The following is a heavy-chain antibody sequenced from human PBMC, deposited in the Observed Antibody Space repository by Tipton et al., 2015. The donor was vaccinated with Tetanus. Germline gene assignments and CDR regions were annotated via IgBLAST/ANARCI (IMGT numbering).Heavy chain of an antibody. D-gene: IGHD2-2*01. CDR2: ISWNSGSI. CDR3: ARDNGPVVPAAMRYGMDV. CDR1: GFTFRSYA. V-gene: IGHV3-9*01. Sequence: SLRLSCAASGFTFRSYAMSWVRQAPGKGLEWVSGISWNSGSIGYADSVKGRFTISRDNAKNSLYLQMNSLRAEDTAVYYCARDNGPVVPAAMRYGMDVWGQGTTVTVSS. J-gene: IGHJ6*02.